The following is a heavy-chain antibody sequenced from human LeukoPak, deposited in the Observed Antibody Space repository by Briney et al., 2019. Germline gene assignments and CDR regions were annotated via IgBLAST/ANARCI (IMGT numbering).Heavy chain of an antibody. Sequence: PGGSLRLSCAASGFTVSSNYMSWVRQAPGKGLEWVSAISGSGGSTYYADSVKGRFTISRDNSKNTLYLQMNSLRAEDTAVYYCAKAAAGRGPNDYWGQGTLVTVSS. CDR1: GFTVSSNY. V-gene: IGHV3-23*01. J-gene: IGHJ4*02. CDR2: ISGSGGST. D-gene: IGHD6-13*01. CDR3: AKAAAGRGPNDY.